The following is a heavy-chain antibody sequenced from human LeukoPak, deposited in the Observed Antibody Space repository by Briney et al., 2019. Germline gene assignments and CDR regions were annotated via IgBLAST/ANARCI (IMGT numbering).Heavy chain of an antibody. CDR3: AKDTTYYDFWSGYLGPPDY. CDR2: ISGSGGST. J-gene: IGHJ4*02. Sequence: GGSLRLSCAASGFTFSSYAMSWVRQAPGKGLEWVSAISGSGGSTYYADSVKGRFTISRDNSKNTLYLQMNSLRAGDTAVYYCAKDTTYYDFWSGYLGPPDYWGQGTLVTVSS. D-gene: IGHD3-3*01. CDR1: GFTFSSYA. V-gene: IGHV3-23*01.